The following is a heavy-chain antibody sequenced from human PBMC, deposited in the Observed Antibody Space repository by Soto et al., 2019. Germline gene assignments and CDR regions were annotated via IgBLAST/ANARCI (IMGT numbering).Heavy chain of an antibody. CDR1: GFTFSSYA. CDR3: ASDPDYGASPYYYYGMDV. Sequence: QVQLVESGGGVVQPGRSLRLSCAASGFTFSSYAMHWVRQAPGKGLEWVAVISYDGSNKYYADSVKGRFTISRDNSKNTLYLQMNSLRAEDTAVYYCASDPDYGASPYYYYGMDVWGQGTTVTVSS. CDR2: ISYDGSNK. V-gene: IGHV3-30-3*01. J-gene: IGHJ6*02. D-gene: IGHD4-17*01.